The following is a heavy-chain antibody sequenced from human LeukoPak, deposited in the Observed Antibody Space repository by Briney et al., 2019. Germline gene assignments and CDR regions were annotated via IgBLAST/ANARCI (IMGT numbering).Heavy chain of an antibody. CDR1: GYTFTDYY. Sequence: ASVRVSCKASGYTFTDYYIHWVRQAPGQGLEWMGWIDPNSGGTKFAQKFQGRVTMTRDTSINTAYMVLARLTSDDTAVYYCARDYSGYDWGGHNWFDPWGQGILVTVSS. V-gene: IGHV1-2*02. CDR2: IDPNSGGT. CDR3: ARDYSGYDWGGHNWFDP. J-gene: IGHJ5*02. D-gene: IGHD5-12*01.